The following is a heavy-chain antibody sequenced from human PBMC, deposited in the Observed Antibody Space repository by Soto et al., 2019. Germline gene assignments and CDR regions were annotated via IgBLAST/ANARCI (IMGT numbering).Heavy chain of an antibody. CDR1: GFTFSSYA. V-gene: IGHV3-23*01. J-gene: IGHJ5*02. D-gene: IGHD3-3*01. CDR2: ISGSGGST. CDR3: AKDRSGDYWSGSTWFDP. Sequence: GGSLRLSCAASGFTFSSYAMSWVRQAPGKGLEWVSAISGSGGSTYYADSVKGRFTISRDNSKNTLYLQMNSLRAEDTAVYYCAKDRSGDYWSGSTWFDPWGQGTLVTVSS.